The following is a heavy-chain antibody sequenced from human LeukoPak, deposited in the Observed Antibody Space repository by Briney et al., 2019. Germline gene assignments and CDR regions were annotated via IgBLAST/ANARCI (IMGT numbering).Heavy chain of an antibody. CDR2: INGRADEA. CDR3: AKGGAINGWYLIWA. V-gene: IGHV3-23*01. J-gene: IGHJ4*02. D-gene: IGHD6-19*01. CDR1: GFTSSNYG. Sequence: PGGSLRLSCAASGFTSSNYGMNWVRQAPGKGLERVSSINGRADEAHHADSVKGRFTISRDNSKNTLYLQMNSLRAEDTALYYSAKGGAINGWYLIWARGPGTPVTVSS.